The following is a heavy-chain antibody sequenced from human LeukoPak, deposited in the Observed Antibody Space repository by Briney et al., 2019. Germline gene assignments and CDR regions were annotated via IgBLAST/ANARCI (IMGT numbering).Heavy chain of an antibody. D-gene: IGHD3-3*01. CDR2: ISAYNGNT. V-gene: IGHV1-18*01. CDR1: GYTFTSYG. CDR3: ARGAFWSGYYSGSDN. Sequence: PGASVKVSCKASGYTFTSYGISWVRQAPGQGLEWMGWISAYNGNTNYAQKLQGRVTMTTDTSTSTAYMELRSLRSDDTAVYFCARGAFWSGYYSGSDNWGQGTLVTVSS. J-gene: IGHJ4*02.